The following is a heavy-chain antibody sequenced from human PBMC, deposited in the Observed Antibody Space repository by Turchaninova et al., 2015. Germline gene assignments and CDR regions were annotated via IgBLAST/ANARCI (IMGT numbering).Heavy chain of an antibody. V-gene: IGHV1-24*01. Sequence: QVQLVQSGAEVKKPGASVKVSCHVYGNSLLELARHWVRQAPGKGLEWMGGYDSEDGETIYAQKFQGRVTMTEDTSTDTAYLDLTNLRSEDTAVYYCTTDDDDFKTGYSYWGQGTLVTVSS. CDR1: GNSLLELA. CDR3: TTDDDDFKTGYSY. CDR2: YDSEDGET. J-gene: IGHJ4*02. D-gene: IGHD3-9*01.